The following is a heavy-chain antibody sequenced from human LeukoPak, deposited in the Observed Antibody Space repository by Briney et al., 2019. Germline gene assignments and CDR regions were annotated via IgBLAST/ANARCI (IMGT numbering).Heavy chain of an antibody. D-gene: IGHD3-16*01. Sequence: GASVKVSCKASGYTLTGYYIHWVRLAPGQGLQWMGWINSNSGGTNYAQKFQGRVTMTRDTSISTAYMDLSSLISDDTAVYYCARDRGPEWWGSFDCWGQGTLVTVSS. CDR2: INSNSGGT. CDR3: ARDRGPEWWGSFDC. J-gene: IGHJ4*02. V-gene: IGHV1-2*02. CDR1: GYTLTGYY.